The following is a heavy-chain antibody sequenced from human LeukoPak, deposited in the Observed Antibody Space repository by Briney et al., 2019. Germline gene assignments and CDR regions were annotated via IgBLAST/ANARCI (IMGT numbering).Heavy chain of an antibody. J-gene: IGHJ4*02. D-gene: IGHD2-15*01. V-gene: IGHV1-18*01. CDR1: GDIFTNYG. CDR2: ISAYSGYA. CDR3: ARVLRYCSGGSCLYYFDY. Sequence: ASVKVSCKASGDIFTNYGISWVRQTPGQGLEWMGCISAYSGYANYAQNLQGRVTMTTDTATSTAYMELRSLRSDDTAVYYCARVLRYCSGGSCLYYFDYWGQGTLVTVSS.